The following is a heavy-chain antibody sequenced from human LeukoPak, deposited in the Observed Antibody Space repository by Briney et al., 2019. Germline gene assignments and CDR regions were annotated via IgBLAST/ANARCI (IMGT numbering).Heavy chain of an antibody. CDR1: GGSISTYY. D-gene: IGHD3-9*01. CDR2: IYYIGST. Sequence: SETLSLTCTVSGGSISTYYWSWIRQPPGKGLEWIGYIYYIGSTNYNPSLKSRVTISVDTSKNQFSLKLSSVTAADTAVYYCARETGRYFDWLPIDYWGQGTLVTVSS. CDR3: ARETGRYFDWLPIDY. V-gene: IGHV4-59*12. J-gene: IGHJ4*02.